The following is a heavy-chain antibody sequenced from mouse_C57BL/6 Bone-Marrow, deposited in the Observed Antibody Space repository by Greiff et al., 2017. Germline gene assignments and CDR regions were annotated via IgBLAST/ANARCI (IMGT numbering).Heavy chain of an antibody. V-gene: IGHV1-76*01. D-gene: IGHD2-1*01. Sequence: VKLQESGAELVRPGASVKLSCKASGYTFTDYYINWVKQRPGQGLEWIARIYPGSGNTYYNEKFKGKATLTAEKSSSTAYMQLSSLTSEDSAVYFCARRRLIYYGIYFDYWGQGTTLTVSS. CDR3: ARRRLIYYGIYFDY. J-gene: IGHJ2*01. CDR2: IYPGSGNT. CDR1: GYTFTDYY.